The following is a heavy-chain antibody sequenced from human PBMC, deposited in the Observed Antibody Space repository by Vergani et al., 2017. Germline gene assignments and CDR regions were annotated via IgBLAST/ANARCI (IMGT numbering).Heavy chain of an antibody. CDR1: GFTFSSYT. CDR3: AKNWPKDIVVVPAASAYYYYMDV. CDR2: VSGSGGST. D-gene: IGHD2-2*01. V-gene: IGHV3-23*01. Sequence: EVQLLESGGGLGQPGGSLRLSCAASGFTFSSYTMTWVRQAPGKGLEWVSSVSGSGGSTYFADSVKGRFAISRDNSKNTLYLQMNSLRAEDTAVYYCAKNWPKDIVVVPAASAYYYYMDVWGKGTTVTVSS. J-gene: IGHJ6*03.